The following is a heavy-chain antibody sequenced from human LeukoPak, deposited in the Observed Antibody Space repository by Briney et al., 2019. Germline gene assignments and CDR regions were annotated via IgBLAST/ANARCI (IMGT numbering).Heavy chain of an antibody. CDR3: ARGLTISGFDP. J-gene: IGHJ5*02. Sequence: ASVKVSCKASGYSFTGYHMHWVRQAPGQGLEWVGWINPNSGDTKYAQRFQGRVTMTRDTSLTTAYMELSTLTSDDTAVYYCARGLTISGFDPWGQGTLVAVSS. V-gene: IGHV1-2*02. CDR1: GYSFTGYH. D-gene: IGHD4/OR15-4a*01. CDR2: INPNSGDT.